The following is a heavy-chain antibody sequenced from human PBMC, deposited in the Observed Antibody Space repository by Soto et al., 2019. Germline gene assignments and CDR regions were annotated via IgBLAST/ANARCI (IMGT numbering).Heavy chain of an antibody. V-gene: IGHV3-48*03. Sequence: LRLSCAASGFTFSSYEVNLVRQAPGKGLEWVSYISSSCSTIYYAVSVKGRFTISRDNAKNSLYLQRSSLRAEETAVNYCARGMSGYDYLHYGIDVWGQGTTVTVSS. CDR1: GFTFSSYE. J-gene: IGHJ6*02. D-gene: IGHD5-12*01. CDR2: ISSSCSTI. CDR3: ARGMSGYDYLHYGIDV.